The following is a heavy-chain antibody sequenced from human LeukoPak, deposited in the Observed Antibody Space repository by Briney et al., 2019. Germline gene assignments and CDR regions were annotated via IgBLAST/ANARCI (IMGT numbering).Heavy chain of an antibody. CDR1: EFAYRSYW. J-gene: IGHJ6*03. CDR2: IRPEGSEK. CDR3: ARYSSGWYYYYYMDV. D-gene: IGHD6-19*01. V-gene: IGHV3-7*03. Sequence: GGTLRLSCVSSEFAYRSYWMSWVRQPPGRGLEWLANIRPEGSEKFYVDSVKGRFTISRDNAKNSLCLQVNRLRAEDTALYYCARYSSGWYYYYYMDVWGKGTTVTVSS.